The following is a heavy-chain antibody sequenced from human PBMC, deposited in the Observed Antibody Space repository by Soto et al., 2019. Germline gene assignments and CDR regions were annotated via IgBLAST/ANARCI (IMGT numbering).Heavy chain of an antibody. Sequence: PGGSLRLSCAASGFTFSSYAMHWVRQAPGKGLEWVAVISYDGSNKYYADSVKGRFTISRDNSKNTAYLQMSSLRAEDTAVYYCARDKGSSGPESNYYYYYGMDGWGQGTTVTVSS. V-gene: IGHV3-30*14. CDR3: ARDKGSSGPESNYYYYYGMDG. D-gene: IGHD6-19*01. CDR1: GFTFSSYA. J-gene: IGHJ6*02. CDR2: ISYDGSNK.